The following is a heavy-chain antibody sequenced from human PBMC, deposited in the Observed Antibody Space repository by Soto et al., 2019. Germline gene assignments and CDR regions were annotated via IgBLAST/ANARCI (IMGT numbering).Heavy chain of an antibody. D-gene: IGHD4-17*01. CDR2: ISGYNGNT. J-gene: IGHJ6*02. CDR1: VYTFTTNG. V-gene: IGHV1-18*03. CDR3: ARSGDLPYYYYGMDV. Sequence: ASVTVYCKASVYTFTTNGINWGRQAPGQGLEWMGWISGYNGNTKYAQKFQGRVTMTTDTSTNAAYMEVRSLRSDDIAVYYCARSGDLPYYYYGMDVWGQGTTVTVSS.